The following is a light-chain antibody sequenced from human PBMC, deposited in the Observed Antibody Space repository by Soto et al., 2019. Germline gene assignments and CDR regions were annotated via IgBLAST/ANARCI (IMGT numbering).Light chain of an antibody. CDR2: RAS. CDR1: QSVRSL. CDR3: QQYNKWPIP. J-gene: IGKJ5*01. Sequence: EIVLTHSPATLSVSPGEGATLSCMASQSVRSLLAWYQQKPGQAPRLLIYRASTRAAGLPDRFSGSGSETDFTLTISSLQSEDFGVYYCQQYNKWPIPFGQGGRLEVK. V-gene: IGKV3-15*01.